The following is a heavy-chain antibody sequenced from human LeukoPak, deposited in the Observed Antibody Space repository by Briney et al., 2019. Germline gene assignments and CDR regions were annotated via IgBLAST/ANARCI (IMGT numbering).Heavy chain of an antibody. V-gene: IGHV3-30*04. Sequence: GGSLRLSCAASGFTFSSYAMHWVRQAPGKGLEWVAVISYDGSNKYYADSVKGRFTISRDNSKNTLYLQMNSLRAEDTAVYYCARSDYWGQGTLVTISS. CDR2: ISYDGSNK. CDR3: ARSDY. CDR1: GFTFSSYA. J-gene: IGHJ4*02.